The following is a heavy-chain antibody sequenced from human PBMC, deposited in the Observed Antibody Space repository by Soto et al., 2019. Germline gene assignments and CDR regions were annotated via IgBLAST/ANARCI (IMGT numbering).Heavy chain of an antibody. V-gene: IGHV1-3*01. Sequence: ASVKVSCKASGYTFTSYAMHWVRQAPGQRLEWMGWINAGNGNTKYSQKFQGRVTITRDTSASTAYMELSSLRSEDTVVYYCARDQPSSWYNFYFDYWGQGTLVTVSS. CDR1: GYTFTSYA. D-gene: IGHD6-13*01. CDR2: INAGNGNT. J-gene: IGHJ4*02. CDR3: ARDQPSSWYNFYFDY.